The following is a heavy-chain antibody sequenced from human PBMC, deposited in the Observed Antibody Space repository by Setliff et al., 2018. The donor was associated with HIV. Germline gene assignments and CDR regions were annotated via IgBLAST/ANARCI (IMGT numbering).Heavy chain of an antibody. CDR2: IGSYSGYT. D-gene: IGHD6-13*01. CDR3: ATDPGYSSTWYSESFQH. CDR1: PYTLINYG. V-gene: IGHV1-18*01. Sequence: VASVKVSCKASPYTLINYGVSWVRQAPGQGLEWMGWIGSYSGYTIYAQKFQDRLTMTTDTSTTTAYMELSSLRSDDTAMYYCATDPGYSSTWYSESFQHWGQGTVVTVSS. J-gene: IGHJ1*01.